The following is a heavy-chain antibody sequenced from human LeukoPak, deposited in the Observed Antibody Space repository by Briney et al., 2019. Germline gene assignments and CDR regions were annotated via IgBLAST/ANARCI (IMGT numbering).Heavy chain of an antibody. J-gene: IGHJ4*02. CDR2: INPSGGST. D-gene: IGHD3-9*01. CDR3: ARAHLRDWSPRSRSDFDY. Sequence: ASVKVSCKASGYTFTSYYMHWVRQAPGQGLEWMGIINPSGGSTSYAQKFQGRVTMTRDTSTSTVYMELSSLRSEDTAVYYCARAHLRDWSPRSRSDFDYWGQGTLVTVSS. CDR1: GYTFTSYY. V-gene: IGHV1-46*01.